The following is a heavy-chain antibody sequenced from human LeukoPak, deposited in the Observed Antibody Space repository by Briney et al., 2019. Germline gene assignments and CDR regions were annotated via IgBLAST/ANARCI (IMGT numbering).Heavy chain of an antibody. D-gene: IGHD2-8*01. CDR1: GASISGGGYF. Sequence: PSETLSLTCTVSGASISGGGYFWSWIRQPAGKGVEWIGRIETSGSTNYNPSLKSRVTISVDTSKNQFSLKLGSVTAADTAVYYCARALCINGICEWFDPWGQGTLVTVSS. V-gene: IGHV4-61*02. CDR3: ARALCINGICEWFDP. J-gene: IGHJ5*02. CDR2: IETSGST.